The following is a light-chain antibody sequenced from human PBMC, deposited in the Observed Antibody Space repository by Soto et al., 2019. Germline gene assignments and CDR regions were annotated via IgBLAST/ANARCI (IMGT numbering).Light chain of an antibody. V-gene: IGKV3-20*01. CDR3: QQYATSQCS. J-gene: IGKJ2*04. CDR1: QSVSRSY. CDR2: DTS. Sequence: EVVLTQSPGTLSLSPGERATLSCRASQSVSRSYLAWYQQQPGQAPRLLIYDTSTRATGIPDRFNGSGSGTDFTLTISRLEPEDFAVYYCQQYATSQCSFGQGTKVEFK.